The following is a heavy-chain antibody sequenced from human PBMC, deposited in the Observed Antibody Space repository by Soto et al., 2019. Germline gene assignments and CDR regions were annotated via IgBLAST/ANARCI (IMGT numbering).Heavy chain of an antibody. CDR3: VKDPYCSSTTCYAAFDF. CDR1: GFTFSSYL. V-gene: IGHV3-64D*06. Sequence: GSLRLSCSAFGFTFSSYLMHWVRQAPGKGLEYVSAISSNGGSTYYADSVKGRFTISRDNSKNTLFLQMSSLRFDDTAVYYCVKDPYCSSTTCYAAFDFWGQGTMVT. J-gene: IGHJ3*01. CDR2: ISSNGGST. D-gene: IGHD2-2*01.